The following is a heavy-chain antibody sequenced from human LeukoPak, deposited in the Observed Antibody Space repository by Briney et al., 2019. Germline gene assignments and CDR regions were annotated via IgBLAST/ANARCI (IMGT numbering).Heavy chain of an antibody. CDR1: GFTFDDYA. J-gene: IGHJ1*01. CDR2: ISWNSGSI. Sequence: GGSLRLSCAASGFTFDDYAMHWVRQAPGKGLEWVSGISWNSGSIGYADSVKGRFTISRDNAKNSLYLQMNSLRAEDTALYYCAKDISTHPKYFQHWGQGTLVTVSS. V-gene: IGHV3-9*01. CDR3: AKDISTHPKYFQH.